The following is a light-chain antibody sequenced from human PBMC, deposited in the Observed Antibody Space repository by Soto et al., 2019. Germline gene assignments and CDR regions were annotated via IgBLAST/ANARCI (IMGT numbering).Light chain of an antibody. J-gene: IGKJ4*01. CDR1: RDISSW. CDR2: AAS. CDR3: QQADSLPLT. Sequence: DIQLTQSPSSVSASVGDRVTIPCRASRDISSWLAWYQQKPGQAPNILVFAASTLQRGVPTRFSGRGSGTEFTLTIDSLQPEDFATYYCQQADSLPLTFGGGTKVDIK. V-gene: IGKV1-12*01.